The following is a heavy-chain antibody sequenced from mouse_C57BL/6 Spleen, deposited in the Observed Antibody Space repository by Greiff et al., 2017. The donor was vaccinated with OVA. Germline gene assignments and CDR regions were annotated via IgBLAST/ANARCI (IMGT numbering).Heavy chain of an antibody. CDR3: ARDYYGSSYWYFDV. CDR2: ISYDGSN. Sequence: EVQLQESGPGLVKPSQSLSLTCSVTGYSITSGYYWNWIRQFPGNKLEWVGYISYDGSNNYNPSLKNRISITRDTSKNQFFLKLNSVTTEDTATYYCARDYYGSSYWYFDVWGTGTTVTVSS. D-gene: IGHD1-1*01. J-gene: IGHJ1*03. CDR1: GYSITSGYY. V-gene: IGHV3-6*01.